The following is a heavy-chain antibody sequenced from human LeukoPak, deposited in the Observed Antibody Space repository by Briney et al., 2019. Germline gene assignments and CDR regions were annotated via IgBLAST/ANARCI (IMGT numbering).Heavy chain of an antibody. V-gene: IGHV3-23*01. Sequence: GSLRLSCAASGFTFSSYAMSWVRQAPGKGLEWVSAISGSGGSTYYADSVKGRFTISRDNAKNSLYLQMNSLRAEDTAVYYCARDARQQLVERFDYWGQGTLVTVSS. CDR2: ISGSGGST. CDR3: ARDARQQLVERFDY. J-gene: IGHJ4*02. D-gene: IGHD6-13*01. CDR1: GFTFSSYA.